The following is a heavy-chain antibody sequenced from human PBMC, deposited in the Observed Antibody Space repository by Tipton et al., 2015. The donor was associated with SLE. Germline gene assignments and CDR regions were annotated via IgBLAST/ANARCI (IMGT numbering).Heavy chain of an antibody. CDR1: GFTFRDYA. CDR3: AQSTESGYGLDI. J-gene: IGHJ4*02. V-gene: IGHV3-49*03. D-gene: IGHD5-18*01. CDR2: IRSRGYGATS. Sequence: SLRLSCTSSGFTFRDYAMGWFRQAAGRGLEWVGYIRSRGYGATSDYAASVKGRFTISRDDSKGIAYLEINSLRIEDTAVYYCAQSTESGYGLDIWGQGTLVTVSS.